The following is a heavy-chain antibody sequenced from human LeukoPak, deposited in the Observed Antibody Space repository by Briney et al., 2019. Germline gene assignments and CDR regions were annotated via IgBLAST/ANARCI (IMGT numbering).Heavy chain of an antibody. CDR1: GGPLSAYY. CDR2: IYDSGST. V-gene: IGHV4-59*01. J-gene: IGHJ4*02. Sequence: SETLSLTCTVSGGPLSAYYWTWIRQPPGKGLEWIGYIYDSGSTNYNPSLKSRVTISVDTSKNQFSLKLTSVTAADAAVYYCATGETGSTLGGYWGQGTLVTVSS. CDR3: ATGETGSTLGGY. D-gene: IGHD1-1*01.